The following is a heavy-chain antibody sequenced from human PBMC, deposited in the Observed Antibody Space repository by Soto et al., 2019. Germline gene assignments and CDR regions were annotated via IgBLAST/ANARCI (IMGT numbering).Heavy chain of an antibody. Sequence: PGGSLRLSCAASGFTFSDYYMSWIRQAPGKGLEWVSYISSSGSTIYYADSVKGRFTISRDNAKNSLYLQMNSLRAEDTAVYYCASYYDYVWGSPRDYWGQGTLVTVSS. CDR2: ISSSGSTI. J-gene: IGHJ4*02. CDR1: GFTFSDYY. V-gene: IGHV3-11*01. D-gene: IGHD3-16*01. CDR3: ASYYDYVWGSPRDY.